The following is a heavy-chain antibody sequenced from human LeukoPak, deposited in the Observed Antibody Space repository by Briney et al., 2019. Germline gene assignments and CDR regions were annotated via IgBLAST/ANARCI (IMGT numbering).Heavy chain of an antibody. CDR3: AKDGGGGAARRQDY. D-gene: IGHD6-6*01. CDR2: ISGSGGST. Sequence: PGGSLRLSCAASGCTFSSYAMSWVRQAPGKGLEWVSAISGSGGSTYYADSVKGRFTISRDNSKNTLYLQMNGLRAEDTAVYYCAKDGGGGAARRQDYWGQGTLVTVSS. J-gene: IGHJ4*02. CDR1: GCTFSSYA. V-gene: IGHV3-23*01.